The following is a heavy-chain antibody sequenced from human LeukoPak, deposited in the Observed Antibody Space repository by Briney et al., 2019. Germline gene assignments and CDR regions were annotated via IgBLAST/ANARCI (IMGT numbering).Heavy chain of an antibody. CDR2: ISGSGGST. CDR3: AIGEGHTVTTQQFDY. Sequence: GGSLRLSCAASGFTFSSYAMSWVRQAPGKGLEWVLGISGSGGSTFYADSVKGRFTIPRDNSKNTLYLQMNSLRAEDTAVYYCAIGEGHTVTTQQFDYWGQGTLVTVSS. J-gene: IGHJ4*02. CDR1: GFTFSSYA. D-gene: IGHD4-17*01. V-gene: IGHV3-23*01.